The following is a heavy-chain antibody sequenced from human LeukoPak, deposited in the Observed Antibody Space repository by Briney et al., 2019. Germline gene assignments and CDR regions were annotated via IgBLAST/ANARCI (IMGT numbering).Heavy chain of an antibody. D-gene: IGHD3-16*01. CDR1: GYTFTSYD. V-gene: IGHV1-8*01. CDR2: MNPNSGNT. CDR3: ARTTLLYDYVLFDY. Sequence: ASVKVSCKASGYTFTSYDINWVRQATGQGLEWMGWMNPNSGNTGYAQKFQGRVTITRDTSASTAYMELSSLRSEDTAVYYCARTTLLYDYVLFDYWGQGTLVTVSS. J-gene: IGHJ4*02.